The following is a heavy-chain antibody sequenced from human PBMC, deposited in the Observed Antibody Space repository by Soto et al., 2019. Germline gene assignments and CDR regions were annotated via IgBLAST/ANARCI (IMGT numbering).Heavy chain of an antibody. CDR3: ALRSMAIVPEY. CDR1: GDSISSYY. CDR2: LYYGRSA. J-gene: IGHJ4*02. V-gene: IGHV4-59*01. D-gene: IGHD1-26*01. Sequence: QVQLQESGPGLVQPSETLSLTCAVSGDSISSYYCMWIRQPPGKGLESIGYLYYGRSANYNPSLKSRVTLSVDTSTNQCSLTLTSMTAADTAVYYCALRSMAIVPEYWGQGTLVTVSS.